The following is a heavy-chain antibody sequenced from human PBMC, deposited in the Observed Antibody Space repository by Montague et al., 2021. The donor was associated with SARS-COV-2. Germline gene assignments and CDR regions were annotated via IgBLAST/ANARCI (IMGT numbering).Heavy chain of an antibody. D-gene: IGHD4-23*01. V-gene: IGHV4-59*02. Sequence: SETLSLTCSVSGDSVNRNYWSWVRQPPGKGLEWLGYIFYSGSTYNPSPHSRVTMSLDTSTNHFSLNIISVTAADTAVYYCANASRGYGGDFDSWGQGTLVIVSS. J-gene: IGHJ4*02. CDR2: IFYSGST. CDR3: ANASRGYGGDFDS. CDR1: GDSVNRNY.